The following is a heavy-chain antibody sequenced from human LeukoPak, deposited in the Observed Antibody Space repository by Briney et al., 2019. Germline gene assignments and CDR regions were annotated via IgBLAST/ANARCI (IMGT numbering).Heavy chain of an antibody. V-gene: IGHV3-74*01. CDR1: GFTFSSHW. Sequence: GGSLRLSCAASGFTFSSHWMHWVRQAPGKGLVWVSRINSDGSSTTYADSVKGRFTISRDNAKNTLYLQMNSLRAEDTAVYYCAKRPCSGGSCSDFDYWGQGTLVTVSS. CDR2: INSDGSST. J-gene: IGHJ4*02. D-gene: IGHD2-15*01. CDR3: AKRPCSGGSCSDFDY.